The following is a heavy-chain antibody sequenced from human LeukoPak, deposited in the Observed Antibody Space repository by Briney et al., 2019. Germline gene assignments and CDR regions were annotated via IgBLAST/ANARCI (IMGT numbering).Heavy chain of an antibody. J-gene: IGHJ3*02. CDR2: ISSSSGYI. CDR3: ARGHYYDSSGHGVDDAFDI. V-gene: IGHV3-21*06. CDR1: GFTFSSYS. Sequence: GGSLRLSCAASGFTFSSYSMNWARQAPGKGLEWVSSISSSSGYIYYADSVKGRFTISRDNAKNSLYLQMNSLRAEDTPVYHCARGHYYDSSGHGVDDAFDIWGQGTMVTVSS. D-gene: IGHD3-22*01.